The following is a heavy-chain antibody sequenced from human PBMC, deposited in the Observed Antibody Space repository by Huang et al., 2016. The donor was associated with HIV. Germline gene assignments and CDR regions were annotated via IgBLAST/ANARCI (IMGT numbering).Heavy chain of an antibody. J-gene: IGHJ4*02. CDR1: GFTFSSYA. CDR2: ISYDGSNK. D-gene: IGHD2-8*01. CDR3: ARGSRSNGVSSFDY. Sequence: QVQLVESGGGVVQPGRSLRLSCAASGFTFSSYAMHWVRQAPGKGLDWVAVISYDGSNKYYADSVKGRFTISRDNSKNTLYLQMNSLRAEDTAVYYCARGSRSNGVSSFDYWGQGTLVTVSS. V-gene: IGHV3-30-3*01.